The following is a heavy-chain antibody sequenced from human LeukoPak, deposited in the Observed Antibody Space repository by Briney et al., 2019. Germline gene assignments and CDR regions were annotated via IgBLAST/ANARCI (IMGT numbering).Heavy chain of an antibody. J-gene: IGHJ5*02. CDR3: ARGPVPAAIRGHWFDP. Sequence: ASVKVSCKASGYTFTSYDINWVRQATGQGLVWMGWMNPNSGNTGYAQKFQGRVTMTRNTSISTAYMELSSLRSEDTAVYYCARGPVPAAIRGHWFDPWGQGTLVTVSS. CDR2: MNPNSGNT. V-gene: IGHV1-8*01. CDR1: GYTFTSYD. D-gene: IGHD2-2*02.